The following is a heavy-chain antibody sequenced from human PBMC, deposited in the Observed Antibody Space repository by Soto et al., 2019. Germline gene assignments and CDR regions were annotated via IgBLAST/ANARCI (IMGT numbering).Heavy chain of an antibody. J-gene: IGHJ3*02. Sequence: GGSLRLSCAASGFTFSSYAMNWVRQAPGKGLEWVSSISGSGGSTSYADSVKGRFTISRDNSKNTLFLQMNSLRADDTAVYYCARDRIYCSGGSCYSMHMRAFDIWGQGTMVTVSS. CDR3: ARDRIYCSGGSCYSMHMRAFDI. V-gene: IGHV3-23*01. CDR2: ISGSGGST. D-gene: IGHD2-15*01. CDR1: GFTFSSYA.